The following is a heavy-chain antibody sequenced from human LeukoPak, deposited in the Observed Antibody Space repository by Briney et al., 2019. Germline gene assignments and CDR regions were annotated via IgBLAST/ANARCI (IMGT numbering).Heavy chain of an antibody. CDR3: VKEYITLGAFDI. Sequence: PGGSLRLSCSASGFTFSSYAMHWVRQAPGKGLEYVSAISNNGGSTYYADSVKGRFTISRDNSKNTLYLQTSSLRTEDTAVYYCVKEYITLGAFDIWGQGTTVTVSS. D-gene: IGHD1-14*01. V-gene: IGHV3-64D*09. CDR2: ISNNGGST. CDR1: GFTFSSYA. J-gene: IGHJ3*02.